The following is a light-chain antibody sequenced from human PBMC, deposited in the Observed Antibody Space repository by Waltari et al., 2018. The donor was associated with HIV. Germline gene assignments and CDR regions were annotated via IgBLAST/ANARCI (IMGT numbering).Light chain of an antibody. CDR1: QNIGRS. CDR2: EAS. CDR3: QQATSFPHT. J-gene: IGKJ2*01. Sequence: IQMTQSPSSVSVFVGGGVSISCRASQNIGRSLAWYQLKPGKAPKPLVYEASRLNDGVPARFHATGSKSNFTLDINNLQSEDFAFYVCQQATSFPHTFG. V-gene: IGKV1-12*01.